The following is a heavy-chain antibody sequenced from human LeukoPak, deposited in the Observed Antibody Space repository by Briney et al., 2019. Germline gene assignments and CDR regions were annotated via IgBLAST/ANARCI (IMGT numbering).Heavy chain of an antibody. Sequence: GGSLRLSCAASGFTFSSYAMHWVRQAPGKGLEWGAVISYDGSNKYYADSVKGRFTISRDNSKNTLYLQMNSLRAEDTAVYYCAREYGGSYYFDYWGQGTLVTVSS. CDR2: ISYDGSNK. D-gene: IGHD1-26*01. CDR1: GFTFSSYA. V-gene: IGHV3-30*01. CDR3: AREYGGSYYFDY. J-gene: IGHJ4*02.